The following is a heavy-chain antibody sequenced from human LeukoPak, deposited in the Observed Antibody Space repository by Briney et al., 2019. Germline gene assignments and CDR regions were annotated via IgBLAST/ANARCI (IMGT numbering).Heavy chain of an antibody. Sequence: GGSLRLSCVASGFTFTSYWMNWVRQAPGKGLEWVANIKQDGSEKNYVDSAKGRFTVSRDNAKNSLYPQMNSLRAEDTAIYYCVGGSGYWGQGTLVTVSS. CDR1: GFTFTSYW. J-gene: IGHJ4*02. D-gene: IGHD5-12*01. CDR3: VGGSGY. V-gene: IGHV3-7*01. CDR2: IKQDGSEK.